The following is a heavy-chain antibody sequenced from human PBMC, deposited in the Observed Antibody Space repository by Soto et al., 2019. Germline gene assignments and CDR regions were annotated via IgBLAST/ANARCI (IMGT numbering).Heavy chain of an antibody. CDR3: ARGRGRRYSSSWTGWFDP. CDR1: GGSFSGYY. J-gene: IGHJ5*02. V-gene: IGHV4-34*01. D-gene: IGHD6-13*01. CDR2: IYHSGST. Sequence: ETLSLTCAVYGGSFSGYYWSWIRQPPGKGLEWIGEIYHSGSTNYNPSLKIRVTISVDTSKNHFSLKLSSVTAADTAVYYCARGRGRRYSSSWTGWFDPWGQG.